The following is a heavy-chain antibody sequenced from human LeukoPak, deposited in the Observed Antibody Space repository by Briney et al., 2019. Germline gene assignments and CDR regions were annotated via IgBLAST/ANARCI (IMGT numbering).Heavy chain of an antibody. CDR3: AKDISHNWNYGSWFDP. J-gene: IGHJ5*02. V-gene: IGHV3-9*01. Sequence: GGSLRLSCAASGFTFDDYAMHWVRQAPGKGLEWVSGISWNSGSIGYADSVKGRFTISRDNAKNSLYLQMNSLRAEDTALYYCAKDISHNWNYGSWFDPWGPGTLVTVSS. CDR2: ISWNSGSI. CDR1: GFTFDDYA. D-gene: IGHD1-7*01.